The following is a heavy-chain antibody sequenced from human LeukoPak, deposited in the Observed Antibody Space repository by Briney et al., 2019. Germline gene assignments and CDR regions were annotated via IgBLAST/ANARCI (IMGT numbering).Heavy chain of an antibody. D-gene: IGHD7-27*01. CDR1: GYTFTRYY. V-gene: IGHV1-2*02. J-gene: IGHJ3*02. CDR3: ARVPLTGDRDDAFDI. Sequence: ASVKVSCKASGYTFTRYYMQCVRQAPGQGLEWMGWINPNSGGTNYAQKFQGRVTMTRDTSISTAYMELSRLRSDDTAVYYCARVPLTGDRDDAFDIWGQGTMVTVSS. CDR2: INPNSGGT.